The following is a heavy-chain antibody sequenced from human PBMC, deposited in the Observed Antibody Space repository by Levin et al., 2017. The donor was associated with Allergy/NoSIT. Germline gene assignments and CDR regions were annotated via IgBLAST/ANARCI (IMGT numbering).Heavy chain of an antibody. CDR2: ISAYNGNT. J-gene: IGHJ4*02. Sequence: PGGSLRLSCKASGYTFTTYGISWVRQAPGQGLEWMGWISAYNGNTNYAQKLQGRVTMTTDTSTSTAYMELRSLRSDDTAVYYCTRGSGAGYNQPLGYWGQGTLVTVSS. CDR1: GYTFTTYG. CDR3: TRGSGAGYNQPLGY. D-gene: IGHD5-24*01. V-gene: IGHV1-18*01.